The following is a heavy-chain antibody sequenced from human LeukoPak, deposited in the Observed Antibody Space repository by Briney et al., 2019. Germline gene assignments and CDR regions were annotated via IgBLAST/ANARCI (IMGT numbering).Heavy chain of an antibody. J-gene: IGHJ5*02. Sequence: SQTLSLTCGVSGGSMSSGGYSWSWIRQPPGKGLEFIGYIYHSGTTYYDPSLRGRLTISVDRSENQLSLTLTSVTAADTAIYYCAKMSSSSNWFDPWGRGTLVTVSS. D-gene: IGHD6-6*01. CDR3: AKMSSSSNWFDP. CDR1: GGSMSSGGYS. CDR2: IYHSGTT. V-gene: IGHV4-30-2*01.